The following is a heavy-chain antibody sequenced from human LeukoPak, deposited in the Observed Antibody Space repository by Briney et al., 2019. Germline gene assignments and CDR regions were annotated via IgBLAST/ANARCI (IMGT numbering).Heavy chain of an antibody. CDR3: ATRKFGDYFFDH. J-gene: IGHJ4*02. Sequence: GASVKVSCKPSGYTFTSSYLHWVRQAPGQGPEWMGIINPSGETINYAQRFRGRVTMTRDTSTSTVYMEVSSLRSEDTAVYYCATRKFGDYFFDHWGQGTLVTVSS. V-gene: IGHV1-46*01. CDR2: INPSGETI. CDR1: GYTFTSSY. D-gene: IGHD3-10*01.